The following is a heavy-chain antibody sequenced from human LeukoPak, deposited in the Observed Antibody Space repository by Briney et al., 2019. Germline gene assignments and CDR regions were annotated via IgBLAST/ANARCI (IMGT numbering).Heavy chain of an antibody. CDR1: GFTFINYV. J-gene: IGHJ5*02. V-gene: IGHV3-23*01. CDR3: VKVGGGGGWYWSP. Sequence: GGSLILSCTGSGFTFINYVMSWVRQAPGKRLEGDSVISYSGDHTDYADSVKGRFTISRDNSKNTLFLQMNILRVEDTAVYYCVKVGGGGGWYWSPWGQGTLVTVSS. CDR2: ISYSGDHT. D-gene: IGHD6-19*01.